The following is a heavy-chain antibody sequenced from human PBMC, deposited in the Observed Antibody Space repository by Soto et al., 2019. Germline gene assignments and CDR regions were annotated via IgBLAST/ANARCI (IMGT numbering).Heavy chain of an antibody. D-gene: IGHD3-22*01. V-gene: IGHV4-30-2*01. CDR2: IYHSGST. CDR3: ARHNYDSSGTAVDV. CDR1: GGSISSGGYS. J-gene: IGHJ6*02. Sequence: PSETLSLTCAVSGGSISSGGYSWSWIRQPPGKGLEWIGYIYHSGSTYYNPSLKSRVTISVDRSKNQFSLKLSSVTAADTAVYYCARHNYDSSGTAVDVWGQGTTVTVSS.